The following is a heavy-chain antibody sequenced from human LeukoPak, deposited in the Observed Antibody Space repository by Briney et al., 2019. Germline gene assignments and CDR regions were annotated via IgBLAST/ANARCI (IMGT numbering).Heavy chain of an antibody. J-gene: IGHJ6*03. D-gene: IGHD5-24*01. CDR1: GGTFSSYA. CDR2: IIPIFGTA. Sequence: SVKVSCKASGGTFSSYAISWVRQAPGQGLECMGGIIPIFGTANYAQKFQGRVTITTDESTSAAYMELSSLRSEDTAVYYCARAHGLPLEMATINYYYYIDVWGKGTTVTVSS. CDR3: ARAHGLPLEMATINYYYYIDV. V-gene: IGHV1-69*05.